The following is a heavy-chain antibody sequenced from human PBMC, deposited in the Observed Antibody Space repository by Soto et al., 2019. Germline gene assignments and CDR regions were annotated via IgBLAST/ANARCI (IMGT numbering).Heavy chain of an antibody. CDR3: ARRRWLQYYNWFDP. D-gene: IGHD5-12*01. V-gene: IGHV4-34*01. Sequence: QEQLQQWGAGLLKPSETMSLTCADYGGSFSGYYWSWIRQPPGKELEWIGEINHSGSTNYNPSLKSRDTISVDTSKNQFSLKLSSVTAAETAVYYCARRRWLQYYNWFDPWGQGTLVTVSS. CDR1: GGSFSGYY. J-gene: IGHJ5*02. CDR2: INHSGST.